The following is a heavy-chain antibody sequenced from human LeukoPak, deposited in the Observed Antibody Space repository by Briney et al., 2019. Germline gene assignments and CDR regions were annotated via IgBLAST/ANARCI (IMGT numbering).Heavy chain of an antibody. J-gene: IGHJ3*02. Sequence: PSETLSLTCTVSGGSISSYYWSWIRQPRGKGLEWIGYIYYSGSTNYNPSLKSRVIISVDTSKNQFSLKLSSVTAADTAVYYCARGRDAFDIWGQGTMVTVSS. CDR1: GGSISSYY. CDR2: IYYSGST. V-gene: IGHV4-59*01. CDR3: ARGRDAFDI.